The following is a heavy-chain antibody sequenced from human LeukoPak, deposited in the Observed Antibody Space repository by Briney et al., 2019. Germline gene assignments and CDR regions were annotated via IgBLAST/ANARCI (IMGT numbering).Heavy chain of an antibody. Sequence: GGSLRLSCAGSRLPFSIAWMTWVRQAPGKGLEWVGRIKSRADGGTTDYAAPVKGRFDISRDDSKSTVYLQMNSLRTEDTAVYYCTTPAHYSDSRFDFWGQGTLVTVSS. J-gene: IGHJ4*02. CDR3: TTPAHYSDSRFDF. CDR2: IKSRADGGTT. V-gene: IGHV3-15*01. D-gene: IGHD3-22*01. CDR1: RLPFSIAW.